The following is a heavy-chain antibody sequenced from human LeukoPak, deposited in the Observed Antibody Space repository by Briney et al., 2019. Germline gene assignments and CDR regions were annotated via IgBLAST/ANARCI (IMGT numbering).Heavy chain of an antibody. CDR1: GGSISSSSYY. D-gene: IGHD3-3*01. CDR3: ARHGDFWSGYYGSYQLWGFDP. Sequence: PSETLSLTCTVSGGSISSSSYYWGWIRQPPGKGLEWIGSIYYSGSTYYNPSLKSRVTISVDTSKNQFSLKLSSVTAADTAVYYCARHGDFWSGYYGSYQLWGFDPWGQGTLVTVSS. CDR2: IYYSGST. J-gene: IGHJ5*02. V-gene: IGHV4-39*01.